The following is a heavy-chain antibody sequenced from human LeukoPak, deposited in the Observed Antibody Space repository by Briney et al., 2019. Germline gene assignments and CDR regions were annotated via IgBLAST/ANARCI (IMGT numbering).Heavy chain of an antibody. CDR3: GKARKSVGINPADY. Sequence: GGSLRLSCAASGFTFNTYVMTWVRQAPGKGLEWVSSISDTSSSTYYADSVKGRFTISRDNSRDTLYLQMSSLRVEDTAMYYCGKARKSVGINPADYWGQGTLVTVSS. J-gene: IGHJ4*02. V-gene: IGHV3-23*01. CDR1: GFTFNTYV. D-gene: IGHD1-14*01. CDR2: ISDTSSST.